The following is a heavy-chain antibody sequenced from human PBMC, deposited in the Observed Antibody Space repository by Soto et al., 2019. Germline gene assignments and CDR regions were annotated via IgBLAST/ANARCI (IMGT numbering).Heavy chain of an antibody. J-gene: IGHJ4*02. CDR1: GFTFSSYA. CDR2: ISVSSGST. D-gene: IGHD2-2*01. V-gene: IGHV3-23*01. Sequence: EVQLLESGGGLVQPGGSLRLSCAASGFTFSSYAMSWFRQAPGTGLEGVSSISVSSGSTYYANSGKGRFTISSDNSENALYLQMNSLRADNTAIHYCAKAVPVRGNRGYFDYWGQGTLVTVSS. CDR3: AKAVPVRGNRGYFDY.